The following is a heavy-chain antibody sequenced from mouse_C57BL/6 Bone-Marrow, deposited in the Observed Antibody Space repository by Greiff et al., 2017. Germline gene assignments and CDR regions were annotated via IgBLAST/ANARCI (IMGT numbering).Heavy chain of an antibody. Sequence: EVQLVESGGGLVKPGGSLKLSCAASGFTFSSYAMSWVRQTPEKRLEWVATISDGGSYTYYPDNVKGRFTISRDNAKNNLYLQMSHLKSEDTAMYYCARGSSYGYFVVWGTGTTVTVSS. CDR2: ISDGGSYT. D-gene: IGHD1-1*01. CDR1: GFTFSSYA. V-gene: IGHV5-4*01. J-gene: IGHJ1*03. CDR3: ARGSSYGYFVV.